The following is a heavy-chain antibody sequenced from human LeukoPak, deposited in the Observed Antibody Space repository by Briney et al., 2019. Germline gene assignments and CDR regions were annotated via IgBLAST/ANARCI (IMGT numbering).Heavy chain of an antibody. V-gene: IGHV3-30*04. CDR3: AGEYSSSSGTFDY. CDR1: GFTFSSYA. Sequence: PGGSLRLSCAASGFTFSSYAMHWVRQAPGKGLEWVAVISYDGSNKYYADSVKGRFTISRDNSKNTLYLQMNSLRAEDTAVYYCAGEYSSSSGTFDYWGQGTLVTVSS. CDR2: ISYDGSNK. J-gene: IGHJ4*02. D-gene: IGHD6-6*01.